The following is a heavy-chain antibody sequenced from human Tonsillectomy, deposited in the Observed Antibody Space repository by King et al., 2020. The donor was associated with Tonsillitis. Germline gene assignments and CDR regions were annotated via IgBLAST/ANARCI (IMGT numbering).Heavy chain of an antibody. D-gene: IGHD3-22*01. J-gene: IGHJ2*01. CDR3: ARDYRYYYDSSGYSPDDL. CDR1: GFTFSSYE. CDR2: ISSSGSTI. V-gene: IGHV3-48*03. Sequence: VQLVESGGGLVQPGGSLRLSCAASGFTFSSYEMNWVRQAPGKGLEWVSYISSSGSTIYYADSVKGRFTISRDNAKNSLYLQMNSLRAEDTAVYYCARDYRYYYDSSGYSPDDLWGRGTLVTVSS.